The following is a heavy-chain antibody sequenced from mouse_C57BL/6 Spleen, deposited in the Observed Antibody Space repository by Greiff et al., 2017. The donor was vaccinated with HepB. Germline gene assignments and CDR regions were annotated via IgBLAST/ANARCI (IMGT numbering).Heavy chain of an antibody. CDR1: GFNIKNTY. J-gene: IGHJ3*01. D-gene: IGHD1-1*01. Sequence: VQLQQSVAELVRPGASVKLSCTASGFNIKNTYMHWVKQRPEQGLEWIGRIDPANGNTKYAPKFQGKATITADTSSNTAYLQLSSLTSEDTAIYYCARRWGYYGSSYGGAWFAYWGQGTLVTVSA. V-gene: IGHV14-3*01. CDR2: IDPANGNT. CDR3: ARRWGYYGSSYGGAWFAY.